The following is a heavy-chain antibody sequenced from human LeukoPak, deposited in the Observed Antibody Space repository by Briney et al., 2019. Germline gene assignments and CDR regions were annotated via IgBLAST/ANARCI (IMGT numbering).Heavy chain of an antibody. CDR2: FDPEDGET. Sequence: ASVKVSCKVSGYTLTELSMHWVRQAPGKGLEWMGGFDPEDGETIYAQEFQGRVTMTEDTSTDTAYMELSSLRSEDTAVYYCATEEAHYDYVWRSYRYWGQGTLVTVSS. CDR3: ATEEAHYDYVWRSYRY. CDR1: GYTLTELS. V-gene: IGHV1-24*01. D-gene: IGHD3-16*02. J-gene: IGHJ4*02.